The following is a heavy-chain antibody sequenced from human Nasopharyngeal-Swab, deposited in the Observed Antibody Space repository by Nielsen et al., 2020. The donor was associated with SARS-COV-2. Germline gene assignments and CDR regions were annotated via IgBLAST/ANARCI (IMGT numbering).Heavy chain of an antibody. D-gene: IGHD2-8*01. CDR1: GFTFSDYY. V-gene: IGHV3-11*01. Sequence: GGSLRLSCAASGFTFSDYYMSWIRQAPGKGLEWVSYISSSGSTISYADSVKGRFTISRDNAKNSLYLQMNSLRAEDTAVYYCARAYSEVYATPGDFDYWGQGTLVTVSS. CDR3: ARAYSEVYATPGDFDY. CDR2: ISSSGSTI. J-gene: IGHJ4*02.